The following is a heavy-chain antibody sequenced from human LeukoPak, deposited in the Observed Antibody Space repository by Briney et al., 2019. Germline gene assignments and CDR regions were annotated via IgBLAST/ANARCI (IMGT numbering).Heavy chain of an antibody. V-gene: IGHV3-48*03. Sequence: PGGSLRLSCVVSGFTFSSYEMNWVRQAPGKGLEWVSYISSSGSTIKYADSVKGRFTISRDNAKNSLYLQMNSLRAEDTAVYYCARVSAAIDYWGQGTLVTVSS. J-gene: IGHJ4*02. CDR1: GFTFSSYE. CDR3: ARVSAAIDY. CDR2: ISSSGSTI. D-gene: IGHD5-18*01.